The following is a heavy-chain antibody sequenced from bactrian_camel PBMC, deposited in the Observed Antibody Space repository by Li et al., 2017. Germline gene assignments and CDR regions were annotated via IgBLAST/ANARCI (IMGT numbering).Heavy chain of an antibody. J-gene: IGHJ6*01. CDR2: ITTESSVT. V-gene: IGHV3S40*01. CDR1: GFRISNFG. D-gene: IGHD5*01. Sequence: VQLVESGGGSVQPGGSLRLSCVASGFRISNFGMSWVRQAPGKGLEWIASITTESSVTHYADSVKGRFTISRDSAKNTVALQMSSLKPEDSAMYYCAVRTSCNGVYVKSFGARPSDFGYWGQGTQVTVS. CDR3: AVRTSCNGVYVKSFGARPSDFGY.